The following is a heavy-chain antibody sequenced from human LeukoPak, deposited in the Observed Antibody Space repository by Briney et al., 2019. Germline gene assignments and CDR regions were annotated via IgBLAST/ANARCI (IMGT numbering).Heavy chain of an antibody. J-gene: IGHJ4*02. CDR2: ISYDGSNK. CDR3: GRVALVEVVATNVPSDY. Sequence: GGSLTLSCAASGFTFSSYAMHWLRQAPGKGLECGAVISYDGSNKYYADSVKGRYTISRDSSKNTLYLQMNSQRAEDTDVHDFGRVALVEVVATNVPSDYWGQGTLVTVSS. D-gene: IGHD2-15*01. V-gene: IGHV3-30*04. CDR1: GFTFSSYA.